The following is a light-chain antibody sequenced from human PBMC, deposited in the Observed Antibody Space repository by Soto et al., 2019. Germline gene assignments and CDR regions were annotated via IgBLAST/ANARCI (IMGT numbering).Light chain of an antibody. V-gene: IGKV1-27*01. J-gene: IGKJ1*01. CDR2: AAS. CDR1: QGISNY. Sequence: DIQMTQSPSSLSASVGDRVTITCRASQGISNYLAWYQQKPGKVPKLLIYAASTLQSGVPSRFSGSGSGTDFTLTISSLQPEVVATYFCQKYTSASRTFGPPTQVEI. CDR3: QKYTSASRT.